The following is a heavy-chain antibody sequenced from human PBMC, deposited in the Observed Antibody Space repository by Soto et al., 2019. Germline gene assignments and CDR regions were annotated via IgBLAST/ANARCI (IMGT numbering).Heavy chain of an antibody. V-gene: IGHV1-2*02. J-gene: IGHJ4*02. CDR3: ASLKSKATGPFDY. Sequence: ASVKVSCKASGYTFTGYYMHWVRQAPGQGLEWMGWINPNSGGTNYAQKFQGRVTMTRDTSISTAYMELSRLRSDDTAVYYCASLKSKATGPFDYWGQGTLVTVSS. CDR2: INPNSGGT. CDR1: GYTFTGYY.